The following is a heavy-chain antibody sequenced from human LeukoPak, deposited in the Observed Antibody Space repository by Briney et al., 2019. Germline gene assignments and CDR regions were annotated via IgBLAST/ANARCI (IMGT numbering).Heavy chain of an antibody. D-gene: IGHD4-17*01. V-gene: IGHV3-23*01. J-gene: IGHJ4*02. CDR2: ISGSGGST. CDR3: AKELTPVTTPYYFDY. CDR1: GFTFSSYA. Sequence: GGSLRLSCAASGFTFSSYAMSWVRQAPGKGLEWVSAISGSGGSTYYAGSVKGRFTISRDNSKNTLYLQMNSLRAEDTAVYYCAKELTPVTTPYYFDYWGQGTLVTVSS.